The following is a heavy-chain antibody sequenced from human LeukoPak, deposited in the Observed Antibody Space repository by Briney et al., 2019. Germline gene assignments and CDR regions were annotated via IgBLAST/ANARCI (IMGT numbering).Heavy chain of an antibody. CDR3: VRGSGAYYDY. CDR1: GFTSSSYG. D-gene: IGHD1-26*01. V-gene: IGHV3-33*01. CDR2: IWYDGSNR. Sequence: ERSLRLSCAASGFTSSSYGIHWVRQAPGKGLEWVALIWYDGSNRYYADSVKGRFTISRDNSKNMLYLQMNSLRAEDTAVYHCVRGSGAYYDYWGQGTLVTVTS. J-gene: IGHJ4*02.